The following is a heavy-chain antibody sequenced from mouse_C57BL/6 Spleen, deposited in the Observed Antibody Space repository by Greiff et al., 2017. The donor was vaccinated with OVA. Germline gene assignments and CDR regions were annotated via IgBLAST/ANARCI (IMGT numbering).Heavy chain of an antibody. CDR1: GFSLSTFGMG. CDR3: ARPNYDGSSYGNYYYAMDY. J-gene: IGHJ4*01. V-gene: IGHV8-8*01. D-gene: IGHD1-1*01. CDR2: IWWDDDK. Sequence: QVTLKVSGPGILQPSQTLSLTCSFSGFSLSTFGMGVGWIRQPSGKGLEWLAHIWWDDDKYYNPALKSRLTISKDTSKNQVFLKIANVDTADTATYYCARPNYDGSSYGNYYYAMDYWGQGTSVTVSS.